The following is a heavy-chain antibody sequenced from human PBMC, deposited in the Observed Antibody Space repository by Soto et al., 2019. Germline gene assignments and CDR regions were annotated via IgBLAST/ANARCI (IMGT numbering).Heavy chain of an antibody. D-gene: IGHD5-12*01. J-gene: IGHJ4*02. Sequence: EVQLVESGGGLVQPGGSLRLSCAASGFTFSSYAMHWVRQAPGKGLEYVSAINSNGGSTYYANSVKGRFTISRDNSKNTLYLQMGSLRAEDMAVYYCARRDGYNFEYWGQGTLVTVSS. CDR2: INSNGGST. V-gene: IGHV3-64*01. CDR1: GFTFSSYA. CDR3: ARRDGYNFEY.